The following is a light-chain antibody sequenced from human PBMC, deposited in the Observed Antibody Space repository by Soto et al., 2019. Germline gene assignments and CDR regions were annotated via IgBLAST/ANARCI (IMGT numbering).Light chain of an antibody. J-gene: IGKJ1*01. V-gene: IGKV3-20*01. CDR2: GAS. Sequence: EIVLTQSPGTLSLSPGERATLYCRASQSVSSSYLAWYQQKPGQAPRLLIYGASSRATGIPDRFSGSGSGTDFTLTISRLEPEDFAVYYCQQYGSSSWTFGQGTKVDNK. CDR3: QQYGSSSWT. CDR1: QSVSSSY.